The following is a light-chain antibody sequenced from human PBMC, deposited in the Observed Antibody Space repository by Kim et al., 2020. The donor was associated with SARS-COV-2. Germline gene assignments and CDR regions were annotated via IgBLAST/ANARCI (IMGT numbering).Light chain of an antibody. J-gene: IGLJ3*02. CDR1: SLRSYY. V-gene: IGLV3-19*01. Sequence: SSELTQDPAVSVALGQTVRITCQGDSLRSYYASWYQQKPGQAPVLVIFAKNNRPSGIPDRISGSSSGNTASLTISGAQAEDEADYYCKSRDSSGNRLVFGGGTQRTV. CDR3: KSRDSSGNRLV. CDR2: AKN.